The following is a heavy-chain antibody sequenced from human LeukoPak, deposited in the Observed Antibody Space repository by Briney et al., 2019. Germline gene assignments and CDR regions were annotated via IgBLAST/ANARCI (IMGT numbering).Heavy chain of an antibody. CDR2: ISWNSAGT. D-gene: IGHD2-21*02. CDR3: AKVVTSYYYYYGFDV. Sequence: PGGSLRLSCAASGFRFGDYAMHWVRQAPGKGPEWVSRISWNSAGTGYADSVKGRFTISRDNAKNSLYLQMNSLRPEDTAFYYCAKVVTSYYYYYGFDVWGPGTTVTVSS. J-gene: IGHJ6*02. CDR1: GFRFGDYA. V-gene: IGHV3-9*01.